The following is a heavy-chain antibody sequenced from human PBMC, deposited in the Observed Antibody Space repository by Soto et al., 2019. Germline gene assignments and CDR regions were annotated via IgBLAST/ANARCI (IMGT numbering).Heavy chain of an antibody. CDR2: IYYSGST. J-gene: IGHJ4*02. V-gene: IGHV4-59*01. CDR3: ARVGRSYDILTGYGPDYYFDY. CDR1: GGSISSYY. D-gene: IGHD3-9*01. Sequence: SETLSLTCTVSGGSISSYYWSWIRQPPGKGLEWIGYIYYSGSTNYNPSLKSRVTISVDTSKNQFSLKLSSVTAADTAVYYCARVGRSYDILTGYGPDYYFDYWGQGTLVTVSS.